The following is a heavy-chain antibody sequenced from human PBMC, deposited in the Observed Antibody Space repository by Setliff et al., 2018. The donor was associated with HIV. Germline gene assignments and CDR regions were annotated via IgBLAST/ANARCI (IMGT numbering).Heavy chain of an antibody. Sequence: AGGSLRLSCAASGFTFTSFWMSWVRQAPGKGLEWVANINEDGTEKYYVDSVKGRFTISRDNAKSSLYLQMNSLRAEDTAVYYCARDRTDYDILTGYSASYYFDYWGQGTLVTVSS. D-gene: IGHD3-9*01. CDR3: ARDRTDYDILTGYSASYYFDY. V-gene: IGHV3-7*01. J-gene: IGHJ4*02. CDR2: INEDGTEK. CDR1: GFTFTSFW.